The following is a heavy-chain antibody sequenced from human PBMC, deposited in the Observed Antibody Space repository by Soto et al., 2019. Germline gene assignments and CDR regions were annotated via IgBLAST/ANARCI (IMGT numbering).Heavy chain of an antibody. D-gene: IGHD4-4*01. CDR2: IGISIGYI. J-gene: IGHJ3*01. CDR3: GRNVLAVTEDAVDV. V-gene: IGHV3-21*01. CDR1: GFSLSSYT. Sequence: EEQLVESGGGLVKPGGSLRLSCVASGFSLSSYTMSWVRQAPGKGLEWVSSIGISIGYIYYAESVTGLFTISRDNAQNSLFLEMTSLRAEDTALYFCGRNVLAVTEDAVDVWGQGTMVTVSS.